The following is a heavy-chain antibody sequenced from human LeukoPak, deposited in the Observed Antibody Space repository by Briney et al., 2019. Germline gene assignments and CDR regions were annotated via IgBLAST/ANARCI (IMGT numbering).Heavy chain of an antibody. V-gene: IGHV3-30*18. CDR3: AKDLTQQLGRFDY. J-gene: IGHJ4*02. CDR1: GFTFSSYG. Sequence: GGSLRLSCAASGFTFSSYGMHWVRQAPGKGLEGVAVISYDGSNKYYADSVKGRFTISRDNSKNTLYLQMNSLRAEDTAVYYCAKDLTQQLGRFDYWGQGTLVTVSS. D-gene: IGHD6-13*01. CDR2: ISYDGSNK.